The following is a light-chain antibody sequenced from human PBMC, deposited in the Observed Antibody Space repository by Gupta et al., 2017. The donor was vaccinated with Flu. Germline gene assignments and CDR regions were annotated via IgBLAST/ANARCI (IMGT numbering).Light chain of an antibody. Sequence: TVTLACASTKCAIGSDGYLNWFQQNPGKAPKLLICRLIKKPSWNPARFSGSLAGDTAALTISGLQAEDEADYYCLTCSSRTNVVFGGGTNLTVL. CDR1: KCAIGSDGY. J-gene: IGLJ2*01. V-gene: IGLV7-43*01. CDR2: RLI. CDR3: LTCSSRTNVV.